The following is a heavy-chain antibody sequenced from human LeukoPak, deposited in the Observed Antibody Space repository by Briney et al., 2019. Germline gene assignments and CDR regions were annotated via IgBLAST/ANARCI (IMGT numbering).Heavy chain of an antibody. D-gene: IGHD1-26*01. Sequence: GASVKVSCKASGGTFSSYAISWVRQAPGQGLERMGEIIPIFGTANYAQKFQGRVTITADESTSTAYMELSSLRSEDTAVYYCARDGPSGSYLWGQGTMVTVSS. V-gene: IGHV1-69*13. J-gene: IGHJ3*01. CDR1: GGTFSSYA. CDR2: IIPIFGTA. CDR3: ARDGPSGSYL.